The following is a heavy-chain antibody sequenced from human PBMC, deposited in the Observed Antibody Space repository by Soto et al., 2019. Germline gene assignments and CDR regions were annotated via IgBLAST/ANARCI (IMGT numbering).Heavy chain of an antibody. Sequence: QVQLQESGPGLVKPSGTLSLTCAVSGGSISSSNWWIWVPKPPGKGLEWIGEIYHSGSTNCNPPLKTRLTISVHKSKNQFSLKLSSVTAADTAVYYCAYAPSVATNWFDPWGQGTLVTVSS. CDR3: AYAPSVATNWFDP. J-gene: IGHJ5*02. CDR2: IYHSGST. D-gene: IGHD2-15*01. V-gene: IGHV4-4*02. CDR1: GGSISSSNW.